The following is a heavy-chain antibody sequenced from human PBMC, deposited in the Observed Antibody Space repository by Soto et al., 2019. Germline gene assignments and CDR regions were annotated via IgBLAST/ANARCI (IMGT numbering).Heavy chain of an antibody. CDR1: GFTFSSYS. D-gene: IGHD4-17*01. J-gene: IGHJ5*02. CDR2: ISSSSSTI. CDR3: AGEADYLNWFDP. Sequence: GGSLRLSCAASGFTFSSYSMNWVRQAPGKGLEWVSYISSSSSTIYYADTVKGRFTISRDNAKNSLYLQMNSLRAEDTAVYYCAGEADYLNWFDPWGQGTLVTVSS. V-gene: IGHV3-48*01.